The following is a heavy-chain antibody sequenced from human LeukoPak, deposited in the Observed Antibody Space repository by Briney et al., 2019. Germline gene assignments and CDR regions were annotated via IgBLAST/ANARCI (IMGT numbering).Heavy chain of an antibody. CDR2: ISSSSSYI. D-gene: IGHD1-1*01. CDR1: GFTFSSYG. CDR3: AREGRTTFDY. Sequence: GGSLRLSCAASGFTFSSYGMHWVRQAPGKGLEWVSSISSSSSYIYYADSVKGRFTISRDNAKNSLYLQMNSLRAEDTAVYYCAREGRTTFDYWGQGTLVTVSS. V-gene: IGHV3-21*01. J-gene: IGHJ4*02.